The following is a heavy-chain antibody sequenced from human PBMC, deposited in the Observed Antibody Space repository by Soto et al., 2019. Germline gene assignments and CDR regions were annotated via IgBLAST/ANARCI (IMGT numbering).Heavy chain of an antibody. Sequence: PSVTQRHRRTVAGGSSRSSSYYWGWIRKTPGKGLEWIGSIYYSGSTYYNPSLKSRVTISVDTSKNQFSLKLSSVTAADTAVYYCARGAPNYYYYYYMDVWGKGTTVTVSS. CDR3: ARGAPNYYYYYYMDV. V-gene: IGHV4-39*01. CDR2: IYYSGST. CDR1: GGSSRSSSYY. J-gene: IGHJ6*03.